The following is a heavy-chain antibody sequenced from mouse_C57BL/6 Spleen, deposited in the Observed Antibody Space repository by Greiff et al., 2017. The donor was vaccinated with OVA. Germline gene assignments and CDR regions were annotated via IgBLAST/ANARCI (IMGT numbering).Heavy chain of an antibody. J-gene: IGHJ3*01. CDR3: ALAPFYYGNFPFAY. D-gene: IGHD2-1*01. V-gene: IGHV2-6*03. CDR2: IWSDGST. Sequence: VQLVESGPGLVAPSQSLSITCTVSGFSLTSYGVHWVRQPPGKGLEWLVVIWSDGSTTYNSALKSRLSISKDNSKSQVFLKMNSLQTDDTAMYYCALAPFYYGNFPFAYWGQGTLVTVSA. CDR1: GFSLTSYG.